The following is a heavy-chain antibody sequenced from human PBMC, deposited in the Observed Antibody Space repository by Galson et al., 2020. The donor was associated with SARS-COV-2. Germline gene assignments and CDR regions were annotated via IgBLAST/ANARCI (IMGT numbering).Heavy chain of an antibody. Sequence: ASVTVSCKASGYTFTGYYMHWVRQAPGQGLEWMGWVNPSGDTKYTQKFQGRVSMTRDTSTSTAYMELSRLTSDDTAFYYCARDRISAPDDFDYWGQGTLVTVS. D-gene: IGHD6-13*01. V-gene: IGHV1-2*02. J-gene: IGHJ4*02. CDR3: ARDRISAPDDFDY. CDR1: GYTFTGYY. CDR2: VNPSGDT.